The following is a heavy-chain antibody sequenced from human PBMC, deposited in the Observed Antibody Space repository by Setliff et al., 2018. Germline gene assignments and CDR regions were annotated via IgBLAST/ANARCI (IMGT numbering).Heavy chain of an antibody. J-gene: IGHJ5*02. CDR3: VRAPPTVVIPPGRAFFDP. CDR1: GYTFTSYG. CDR2: ISAYNGNI. D-gene: IGHD2-2*01. Sequence: ASVKVSCKSSGYTFTSYGVSWVRQAPGQGLEWMGWISAYNGNINYAQKFQGRVTMTTVTYTSTANMELRSLRSDDTAVYYCVRAPPTVVIPPGRAFFDPWGQGTLVTVSS. V-gene: IGHV1-18*01.